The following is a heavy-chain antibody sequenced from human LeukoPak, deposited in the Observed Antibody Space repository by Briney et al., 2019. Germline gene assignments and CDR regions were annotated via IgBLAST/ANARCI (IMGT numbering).Heavy chain of an antibody. D-gene: IGHD3-10*01. Sequence: PGGSLRLSCAASGFTVSSNYMSWVRQAPGKGLEWVSVIYSGGSTYYADSVKGRFTISRDNSKNTLYLQMNSLRAEDTAVYYCARHGGSGSLFFRLNFFDYWGQGTLVTVSS. CDR1: GFTVSSNY. J-gene: IGHJ4*02. CDR2: IYSGGST. V-gene: IGHV3-66*04. CDR3: ARHGGSGSLFFRLNFFDY.